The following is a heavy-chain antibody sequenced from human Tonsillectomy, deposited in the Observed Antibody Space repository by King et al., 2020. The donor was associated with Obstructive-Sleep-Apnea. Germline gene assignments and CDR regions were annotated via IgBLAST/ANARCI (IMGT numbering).Heavy chain of an antibody. J-gene: IGHJ3*02. V-gene: IGHV3-11*06. CDR2: ISSSSSYT. CDR3: ARVVGATNYDAFDI. CDR1: GFTFSDYY. D-gene: IGHD1-26*01. Sequence: VQLVESGGGLVKPGGSLRLSCAASGFTFSDYYMSWIRQAPGKGLEWVSYISSSSSYTNYADSVKGRFTISRDNAKNSLYLQMNSLRAEDTAVYYCARVVGATNYDAFDIWGHGTMVTVSS.